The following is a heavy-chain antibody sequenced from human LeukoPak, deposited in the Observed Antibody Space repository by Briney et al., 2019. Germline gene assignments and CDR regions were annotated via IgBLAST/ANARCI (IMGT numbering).Heavy chain of an antibody. J-gene: IGHJ6*03. D-gene: IGHD6-25*01. Sequence: GASVKVSCKASGYTFTGYYMHWVRQAPGQGLEWMGWISAYNGDTNYAQKFQGRVTMTTETSTNTAYMEVRSLRSDDTAIYYCARERYSSGPRSMDVWGKGTTVTVS. CDR3: ARERYSSGPRSMDV. CDR1: GYTFTGYY. CDR2: ISAYNGDT. V-gene: IGHV1-18*04.